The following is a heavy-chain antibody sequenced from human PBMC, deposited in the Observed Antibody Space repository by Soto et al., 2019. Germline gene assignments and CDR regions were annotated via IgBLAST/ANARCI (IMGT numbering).Heavy chain of an antibody. CDR1: GFTFSSYG. Sequence: QVQLVESGGGVVQPGRSLRLSCAASGFTFSSYGMHWVRQAPGKGLEWVAVISYDGSNKYYADSVKGRFTISRDNSKNTLYQQMNSLRAEDTAVYYCAKDQGTIVATTHYRHGMDVWGQGTTVT. CDR2: ISYDGSNK. CDR3: AKDQGTIVATTHYRHGMDV. J-gene: IGHJ6*02. D-gene: IGHD5-12*01. V-gene: IGHV3-30*18.